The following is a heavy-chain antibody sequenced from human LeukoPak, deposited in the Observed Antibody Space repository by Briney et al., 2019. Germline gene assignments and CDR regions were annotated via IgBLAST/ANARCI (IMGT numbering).Heavy chain of an antibody. D-gene: IGHD2-15*01. J-gene: IGHJ4*02. Sequence: ASVKVSCKASGYTFTSYGISWVRQAPGQGLEWMGWINPNSGGTNYAQKSQGRVTMTRDTSISTAYMELSRLRSDDTAVYYCARDPLMRLGYCSGGSCYSGDYWGQGTLVTVSS. CDR2: INPNSGGT. CDR1: GYTFTSYG. CDR3: ARDPLMRLGYCSGGSCYSGDY. V-gene: IGHV1-2*02.